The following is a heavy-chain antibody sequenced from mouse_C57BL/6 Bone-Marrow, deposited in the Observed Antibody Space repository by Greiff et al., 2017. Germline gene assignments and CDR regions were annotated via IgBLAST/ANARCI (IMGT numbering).Heavy chain of an antibody. D-gene: IGHD1-1*01. CDR3: ARQPPYYYGSSYLAWFAY. CDR2: ISSGGSYT. CDR1: GFTFSSYG. V-gene: IGHV5-6*01. Sequence: EVKLMESGGDLVKPGGSLKLSCAASGFTFSSYGMSWVRQTPDKRLEWVATISSGGSYTYYPDSVKGRFTIARDNAKNNLYLQMSSLKSEDTAMYYCARQPPYYYGSSYLAWFAYWGQGTLVTGSA. J-gene: IGHJ3*01.